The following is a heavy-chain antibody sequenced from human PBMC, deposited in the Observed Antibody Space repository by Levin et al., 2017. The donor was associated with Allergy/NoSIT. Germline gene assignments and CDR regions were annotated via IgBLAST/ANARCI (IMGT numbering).Heavy chain of an antibody. J-gene: IGHJ6*02. D-gene: IGHD6-19*01. CDR1: GFTFSSYS. CDR3: ARVGVAVADNYYYYGMDV. V-gene: IGHV3-21*01. Sequence: PGGSLRLSCAASGFTFSSYSMNWVRQAPGKGLEWVSSISSSSSYIYYADSVKGRFTISRDNAKNSLYLQMNSLRAEDTAVYYCARVGVAVADNYYYYGMDVWGQGTTVTVSS. CDR2: ISSSSSYI.